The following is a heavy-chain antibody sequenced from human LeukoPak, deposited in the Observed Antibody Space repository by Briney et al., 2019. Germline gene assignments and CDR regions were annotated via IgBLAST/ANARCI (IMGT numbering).Heavy chain of an antibody. CDR2: INPNSGGT. J-gene: IGHJ2*01. CDR1: GYTFTGYY. D-gene: IGHD6-13*01. V-gene: IGHV1-2*02. CDR3: ARGEKTYSSSWYYKAWYFDI. Sequence: GASVKVSCKASGYTFTGYYMHLVRQAPGQGLEWMGWINPNSGGTNNAQKFQGRVTMTRDTSINTDYMELRRLRPDDTAAYYCARGEKTYSSSWYYKAWYFDIWGRGALVTASS.